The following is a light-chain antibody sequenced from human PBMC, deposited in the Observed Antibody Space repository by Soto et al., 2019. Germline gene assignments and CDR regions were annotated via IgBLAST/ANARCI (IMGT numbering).Light chain of an antibody. J-gene: IGKJ5*01. Sequence: EIVMTQSPATLSVSPGERATLSGRASQSVSTKVVWYQQKPGQAPSLLIYGASTRATGVPARFSGSGSGTEFTLTITSLQSEDFAVYFCQQYSNWPRTFGQGTRLDI. CDR3: QQYSNWPRT. CDR1: QSVSTK. CDR2: GAS. V-gene: IGKV3-15*01.